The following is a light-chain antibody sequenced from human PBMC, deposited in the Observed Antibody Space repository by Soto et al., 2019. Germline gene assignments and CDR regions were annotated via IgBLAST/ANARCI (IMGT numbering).Light chain of an antibody. CDR2: GAS. CDR3: QQYNSWPT. CDR1: HSISTN. V-gene: IGKV3-15*01. Sequence: EIIMTQSPATLSVSPGEGATLSCRTSHSISTNLAWYQHKRGQSPRLLVYGASTRATGVPARFSGSGSGAEFTLSISSLQSEDFAVYYCQQYNSWPTFGGGTKAEIE. J-gene: IGKJ4*01.